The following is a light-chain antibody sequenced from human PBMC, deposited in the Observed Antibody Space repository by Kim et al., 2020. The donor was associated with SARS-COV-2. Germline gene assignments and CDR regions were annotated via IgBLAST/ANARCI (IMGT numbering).Light chain of an antibody. Sequence: GQSVTLSCTGTSSDVGSYTLVSWYQQHPGKDPKLMIYEVSKRPSGVSNRFSGSKSGNTASLTISGLQAEDEADYYCCSYAGSSTYVFGTGTKVTVL. J-gene: IGLJ1*01. V-gene: IGLV2-23*02. CDR2: EVS. CDR3: CSYAGSSTYV. CDR1: SSDVGSYTL.